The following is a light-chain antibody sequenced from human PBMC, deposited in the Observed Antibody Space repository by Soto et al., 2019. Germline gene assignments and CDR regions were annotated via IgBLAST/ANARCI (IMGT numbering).Light chain of an antibody. CDR3: LQDSNYPRT. CDR2: KAS. CDR1: QTISSW. Sequence: DIQMTQSPSTLSGSVGDRVTITCRASQTISSWLAWYQQKPGKAPKLLIYKASTLQSGVPSRFSGRGSGTDFTLTISSLQPEDFATYYCLQDSNYPRTFGQGTKVDIK. J-gene: IGKJ1*01. V-gene: IGKV1-5*03.